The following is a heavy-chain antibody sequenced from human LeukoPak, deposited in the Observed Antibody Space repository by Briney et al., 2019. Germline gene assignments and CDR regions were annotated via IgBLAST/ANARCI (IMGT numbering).Heavy chain of an antibody. CDR1: DTALPATG. Sequence: GESLKISCRGLDTALPATGSPGCARCPGKAWSGWGSSIPVTLTSHSPSFQGQVTISADKSVSTAYLHWSSLKASDTAIYYCARHLSSITSCPNYWGQGTLVTVSS. J-gene: IGHJ4*02. V-gene: IGHV5-51*01. CDR2: SIPVTLTS. D-gene: IGHD2-2*01. CDR3: ARHLSSITSCPNY.